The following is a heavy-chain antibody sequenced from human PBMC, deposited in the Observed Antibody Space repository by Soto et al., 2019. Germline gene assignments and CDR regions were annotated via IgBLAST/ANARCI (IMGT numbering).Heavy chain of an antibody. D-gene: IGHD4-4*01. Sequence: QVQLVESGGGVVQPGKSLRLSCATSGFTFRSYGMHWVRQAPGKGLAWVALISYDGGNEYYADSVKGRFTISRDNSKNTLYLQLNSLRPEDTALYYCAIQLGSDDYSNNYYYFGMDVWGQGTTVTVSS. CDR3: AIQLGSDDYSNNYYYFGMDV. J-gene: IGHJ6*02. CDR1: GFTFRSYG. CDR2: ISYDGGNE. V-gene: IGHV3-30*03.